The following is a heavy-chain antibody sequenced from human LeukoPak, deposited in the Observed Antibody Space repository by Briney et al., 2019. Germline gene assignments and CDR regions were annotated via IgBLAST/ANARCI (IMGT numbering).Heavy chain of an antibody. D-gene: IGHD6-6*01. CDR3: ARDSDSSSSSWFDP. CDR1: GFTFGIYN. J-gene: IGHJ5*02. Sequence: GGSLRLSCAASGFTFGIYNMNWVRQAPGKGLEWVSSIGSSGNYIYYADSVKGRFTISRDNAKNSLYLQINSLRAEDTAVYYCARDSDSSSSSWFDPWGQGTLVTVSS. CDR2: IGSSGNYI. V-gene: IGHV3-21*01.